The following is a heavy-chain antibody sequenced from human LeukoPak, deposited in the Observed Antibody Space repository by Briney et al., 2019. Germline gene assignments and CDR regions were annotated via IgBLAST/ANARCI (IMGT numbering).Heavy chain of an antibody. V-gene: IGHV3-48*03. CDR1: GFTFSSYE. CDR3: ARDGTTVTQYYFAY. D-gene: IGHD4-17*01. J-gene: IGHJ4*02. Sequence: GGSLRLSCVASGFTFSSYEMNWVRQAPGKGLEWVSYISSSGGNRYYADSVKGRFTISRDNAKNSLYLQMNSLRAEDTAVYYCARDGTTVTQYYFAYWGQGTPVTVSS. CDR2: ISSSGGNR.